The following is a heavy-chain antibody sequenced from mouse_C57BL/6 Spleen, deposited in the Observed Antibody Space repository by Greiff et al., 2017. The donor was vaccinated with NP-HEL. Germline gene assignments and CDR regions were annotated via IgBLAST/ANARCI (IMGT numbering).Heavy chain of an antibody. V-gene: IGHV1-53*01. CDR2: INPSNGGT. CDR1: GYTFTSYW. J-gene: IGHJ2*01. CDR3: AKLVTGRNFDY. Sequence: QVHVKQPGTELVKPGASVKLSCKASGYTFTSYWMHWVKQRPGQGLEWIGNINPSNGGTNYNEKFKSKATLTVDKSSSTAYMQLSSLTSEDSAVYYCAKLVTGRNFDYWGQGTTLTVSS. D-gene: IGHD2-1*01.